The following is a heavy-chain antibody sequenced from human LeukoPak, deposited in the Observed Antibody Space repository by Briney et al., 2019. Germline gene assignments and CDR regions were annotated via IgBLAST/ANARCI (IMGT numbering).Heavy chain of an antibody. CDR1: GFTFSSYA. Sequence: GGSLRLSCAASGFTFSSYAMSWVRQAPGKGQEWVSGLSGSGGSTDYADSVKGRFTISRDNSKNTLYLQMHSLRAEDTAFYYCAKAAYSSGYYNYFDYWGQGTLVTVSS. J-gene: IGHJ4*02. D-gene: IGHD3-22*01. CDR2: LSGSGGST. V-gene: IGHV3-23*01. CDR3: AKAAYSSGYYNYFDY.